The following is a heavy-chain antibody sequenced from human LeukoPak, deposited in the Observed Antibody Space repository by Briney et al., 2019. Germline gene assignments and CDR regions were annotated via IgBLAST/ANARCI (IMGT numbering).Heavy chain of an antibody. D-gene: IGHD3-9*01. CDR3: ARDDYHYDILTGYQGGAFDI. CDR1: GGSISSSSYY. V-gene: IGHV4-39*07. J-gene: IGHJ3*02. CDR2: IYYSGGT. Sequence: SETLSLTCTVSGGSISSSSYYWGWIRQPPGKGLEWIGIIYYSGGTYYNASLKSRVTISVDTSNNQFSLKLSSVTAADTAVYYCARDDYHYDILTGYQGGAFDIWGQGTMVTVSS.